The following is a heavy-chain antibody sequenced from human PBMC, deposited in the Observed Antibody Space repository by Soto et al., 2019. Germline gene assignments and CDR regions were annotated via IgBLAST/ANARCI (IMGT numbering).Heavy chain of an antibody. V-gene: IGHV1-2*04. Sequence: QVQLVQSGAEVKKPGASVKVSCKASGYTFTGYYMHWVRQAPGQGLEWMGWINPNSGGTNYAQKFQGWVTMTRDTSISTAYMELSRLRSDDTAVYYCARAAAYYDILTGYYPGGPDFPDDYWGQGTLVTVSS. D-gene: IGHD3-9*01. CDR2: INPNSGGT. CDR1: GYTFTGYY. CDR3: ARAAAYYDILTGYYPGGPDFPDDY. J-gene: IGHJ4*02.